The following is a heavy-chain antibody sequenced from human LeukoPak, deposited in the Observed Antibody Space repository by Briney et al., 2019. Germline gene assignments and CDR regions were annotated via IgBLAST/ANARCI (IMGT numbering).Heavy chain of an antibody. V-gene: IGHV4-39*02. J-gene: IGHJ4*02. Sequence: PSETLSLTCTVSGDSISSSTYYWGWIRQPPGQGLEWIGSIYYSGSTYYNPSLKSRVTISVDTSENQFSLKLSSVTATDTAVYYCAREGGYGSGGLDYWGQGTLVTVSS. CDR2: IYYSGST. CDR3: AREGGYGSGGLDY. CDR1: GDSISSSTYY. D-gene: IGHD3-10*01.